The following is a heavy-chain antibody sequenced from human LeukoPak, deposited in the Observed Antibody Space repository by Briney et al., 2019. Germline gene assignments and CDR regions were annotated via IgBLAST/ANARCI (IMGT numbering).Heavy chain of an antibody. CDR3: ATLDPQWLITN. Sequence: SETLSLTCTVSGGSVSSSTYYWGWIHQPPGKGLEWIGTLYYSGSTSDNPSLKSRVTISVDTSKNQFSLKLSSVTAADTAVYYCATLDPQWLITNWGQGTLVTVSS. CDR1: GGSVSSSTYY. V-gene: IGHV4-39*01. CDR2: LYYSGST. J-gene: IGHJ4*02. D-gene: IGHD6-19*01.